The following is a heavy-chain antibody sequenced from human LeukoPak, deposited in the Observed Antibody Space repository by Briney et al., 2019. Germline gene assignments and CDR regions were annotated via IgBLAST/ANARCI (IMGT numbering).Heavy chain of an antibody. Sequence: SETLSLTCTVSGGSISSYYWSWIRQPPGKGLEWIGYIYYSGSTNYNPSLKSRVTISVDTSKNQFSLKLSSVTAADTAVYYCARVEYYYDSSGPFDIWGQGTMVTVSS. CDR2: IYYSGST. CDR3: ARVEYYYDSSGPFDI. V-gene: IGHV4-59*01. CDR1: GGSISSYY. J-gene: IGHJ3*02. D-gene: IGHD3-22*01.